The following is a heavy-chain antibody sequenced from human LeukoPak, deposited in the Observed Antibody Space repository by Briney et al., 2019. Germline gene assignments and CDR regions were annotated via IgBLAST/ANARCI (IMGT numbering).Heavy chain of an antibody. J-gene: IGHJ5*02. D-gene: IGHD3-10*01. CDR3: ARDCGLSGSGSYYTNWFDP. V-gene: IGHV1-18*01. CDR1: GYTFTSYG. CDR2: ISA. Sequence: ASVKVSCKASGYTFTSYGISWVRQAPGQGLESMGRISAYAQKLQDRVTMTTDTSTSTAYMELRSLRSDDTAVYYCARDCGLSGSGSYYTNWFDPWGQGTLVTVSS.